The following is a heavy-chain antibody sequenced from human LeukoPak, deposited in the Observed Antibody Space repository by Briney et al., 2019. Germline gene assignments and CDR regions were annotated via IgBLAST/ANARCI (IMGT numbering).Heavy chain of an antibody. V-gene: IGHV3-23*01. CDR3: AKMKGHPLPKYYMDV. CDR2: ISGSGDNT. CDR1: GFTFSSYA. J-gene: IGHJ6*01. Sequence: PGGSLRLSCAASGFTFSSYAVHWVRQAPGKGLEWVSGISGSGDNTLYADSVKGRFTISRDNSKNTLYLEMNSLRAEDTAIYYCAKMKGHPLPKYYMDVWGQGTTVTVSS. D-gene: IGHD1-26*01.